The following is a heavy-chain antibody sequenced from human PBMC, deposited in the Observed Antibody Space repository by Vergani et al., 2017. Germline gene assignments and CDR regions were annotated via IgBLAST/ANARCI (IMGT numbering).Heavy chain of an antibody. Sequence: QAQLQESGPGLVKPSETLSLTCHVFGVSVTDYNCNWIRQAPGKGLEWIGSLSTTGGATHASHNPSLKSRVSISVDTSKSQFSLRLTSVTAADSAIYYCAGASGSGWYLDYYYGMDVWGQGTTVTVSS. CDR2: LSTTGGA. CDR1: GVSVTDYN. V-gene: IGHV4-59*02. J-gene: IGHJ6*02. CDR3: AGASGSGWYLDYYYGMDV. D-gene: IGHD6-19*01.